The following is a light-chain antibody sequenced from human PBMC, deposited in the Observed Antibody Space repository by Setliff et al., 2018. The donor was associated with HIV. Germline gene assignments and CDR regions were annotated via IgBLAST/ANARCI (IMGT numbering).Light chain of an antibody. Sequence: QSALTQPASVSGSPGQSITISCTGTSSDIGGYNYVSWYQQHPGKAPKLTIYDVSKRPSGVSNRFSGSKSANTASLTISGLQAEDEADYYCSSYTSSSTPHVFGTGTKVTVL. CDR3: SSYTSSSTPHV. CDR2: DVS. J-gene: IGLJ1*01. V-gene: IGLV2-14*01. CDR1: SSDIGGYNY.